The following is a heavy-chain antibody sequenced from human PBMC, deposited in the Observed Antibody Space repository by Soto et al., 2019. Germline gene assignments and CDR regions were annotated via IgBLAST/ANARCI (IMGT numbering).Heavy chain of an antibody. J-gene: IGHJ6*02. D-gene: IGHD6-13*01. V-gene: IGHV1-46*01. CDR1: GYTFTSYD. CDR2: INPRGGIT. Sequence: ASLKVSCKASGYTFTSYDINWVRQAPGQGLEWMGIINPRGGITTYAQKFQGRLTMTGDTSTSTVYMELSSLTSEDTAMYHCASSPAYGSSWYGIPPDLSHGMDVWGQGTTVTVSS. CDR3: ASSPAYGSSWYGIPPDLSHGMDV.